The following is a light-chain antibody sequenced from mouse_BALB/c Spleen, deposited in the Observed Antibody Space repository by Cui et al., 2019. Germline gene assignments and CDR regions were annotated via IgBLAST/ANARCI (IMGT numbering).Light chain of an antibody. V-gene: IGKV5-39*01. CDR3: QNGHT. CDR1: QSISDY. Sequence: DIVMTQSPATLSVTPGDRVSLSCRASQSISDYLHWYQQKSHESPRLLIKYASQSISGIPSRFSGSGSGSDFTLSINSVEPEDVGVYYCQNGHTFGAGTKLELK. CDR2: YAS. J-gene: IGKJ5*01.